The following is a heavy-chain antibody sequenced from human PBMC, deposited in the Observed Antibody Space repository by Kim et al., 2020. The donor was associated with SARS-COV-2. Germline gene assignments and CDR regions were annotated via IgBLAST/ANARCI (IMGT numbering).Heavy chain of an antibody. CDR2: IHTGNGEP. V-gene: IGHV1-3*04. CDR1: GYTFTEYA. CDR3: VRDQLGGYSDGPFEY. J-gene: IGHJ4*02. D-gene: IGHD5-18*01. Sequence: ASVKVSCKASGYTFTEYAVNWVRQAPGQRPEWMGWIHTGNGEPKYYQRFRGRFTISRDTPARTVYMELRSLASEDTAVYYCVRDQLGGYSDGPFEYWGQGSLLTLSS.